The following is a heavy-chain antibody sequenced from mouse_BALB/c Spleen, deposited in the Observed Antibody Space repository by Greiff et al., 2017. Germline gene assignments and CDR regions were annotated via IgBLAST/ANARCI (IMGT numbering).Heavy chain of an antibody. Sequence: DVMLVESGGGLVKPGGSLKLSCAASGFTFSSYAMSWVRQTPEKRLEWVASISSGGSTYYPDSVKGRFTISRDNARNILYLQMSSLRSEDTAMYYCGRTGLRGDAMDYWGQGTSVTVSS. CDR1: GFTFSSYA. D-gene: IGHD2-2*01. V-gene: IGHV5-6-5*01. CDR2: ISSGGST. J-gene: IGHJ4*01. CDR3: GRTGLRGDAMDY.